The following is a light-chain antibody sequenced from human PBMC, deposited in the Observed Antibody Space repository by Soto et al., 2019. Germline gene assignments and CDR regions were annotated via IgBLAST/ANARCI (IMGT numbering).Light chain of an antibody. V-gene: IGLV2-8*01. CDR1: XXXXGGYNY. CDR2: EVY. J-gene: IGLJ2*01. CDR3: SSYAASDSFVV. Sequence: QLVLTXPPSASGSPGQSVTXXXTXXXXXXGGYNYVSWYQHHPDKAPKLIIYEVYKRPSGVPDRFSGSKSGNTASLTVSGLQAEDEAEYYCSSYAASDSFVVFGGGTKLTVL.